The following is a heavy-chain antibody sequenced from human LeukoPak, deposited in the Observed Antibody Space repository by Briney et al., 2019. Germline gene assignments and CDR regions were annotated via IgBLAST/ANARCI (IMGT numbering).Heavy chain of an antibody. V-gene: IGHV3-53*01. D-gene: IGHD3-3*01. CDR3: ARDGVRITIFGVASRGMDV. CDR2: IYSGGST. Sequence: GGSLRLSCAASGFTVSNNYMSWVRQAPGKGLEWVSVIYSGGSTYYANSVKGRFTISRDNSKNTLFLQMNSLRAEDTAVYYCARDGVRITIFGVASRGMDVWGQGTTVTVSS. J-gene: IGHJ6*02. CDR1: GFTVSNNY.